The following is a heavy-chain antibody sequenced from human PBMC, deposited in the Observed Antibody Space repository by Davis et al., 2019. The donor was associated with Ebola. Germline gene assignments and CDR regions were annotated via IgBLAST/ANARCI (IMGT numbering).Heavy chain of an antibody. D-gene: IGHD6-19*01. Sequence: SETLSLTCAVYGGSFSGYYWSWIRQPPGKGLEWIGEINLFGSTNYKPSLKSRVTISVDTSKNQFSLKLSSVTAADTAVYYCARGEYSSGEDYWGQGTLVTVSS. V-gene: IGHV4-34*01. J-gene: IGHJ4*02. CDR1: GGSFSGYY. CDR3: ARGEYSSGEDY. CDR2: INLFGST.